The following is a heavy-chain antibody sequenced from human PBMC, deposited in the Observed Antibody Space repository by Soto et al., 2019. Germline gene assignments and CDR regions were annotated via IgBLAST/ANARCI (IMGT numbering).Heavy chain of an antibody. J-gene: IGHJ6*02. D-gene: IGHD3-22*01. V-gene: IGHV3-23*01. CDR3: AKDRKVGYYYDSSGYPTEYYYYYYGMDV. CDR2: ISGSGGNT. CDR1: GFTFSSYA. Sequence: HPVGSLRLSCAASGFTFSSYAMTWVRQAPGKGLEWVSSISGSGGNTYNADSVKGRSTISRDNSKNTLYLQMNSLRAEDTAVYYCAKDRKVGYYYDSSGYPTEYYYYYYGMDVWGQGTTVTVSS.